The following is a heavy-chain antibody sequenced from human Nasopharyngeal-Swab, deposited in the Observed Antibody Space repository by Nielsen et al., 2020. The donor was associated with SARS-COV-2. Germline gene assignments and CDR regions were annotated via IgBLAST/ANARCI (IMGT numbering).Heavy chain of an antibody. V-gene: IGHV3-74*01. D-gene: IGHD1-7*01. CDR2: INADGSTT. Sequence: GESLKISCAASGFTFSTYWVHWVRQVPGVGLVWVSRINADGSTTDYADSVKGRFTISRDNAKNTLYLQMNSLRAEDTAVYHCARAGNYYFEYWGQGTLVTVSS. CDR3: ARAGNYYFEY. CDR1: GFTFSTYW. J-gene: IGHJ4*02.